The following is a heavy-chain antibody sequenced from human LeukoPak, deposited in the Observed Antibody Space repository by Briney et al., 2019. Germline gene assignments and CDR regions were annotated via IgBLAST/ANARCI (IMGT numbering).Heavy chain of an antibody. Sequence: GRSLRLSCTASGFTFSNYGMHWVRQAPGKGLGWGAVISYDGSNEYYADSVKGRFTISRDNSKNTLFLQMNSLRPEDTAVYHCAKVALFSGYYPPFDYWGQGTLVTVSS. CDR2: ISYDGSNE. J-gene: IGHJ4*02. CDR1: GFTFSNYG. CDR3: AKVALFSGYYPPFDY. D-gene: IGHD3-22*01. V-gene: IGHV3-30*18.